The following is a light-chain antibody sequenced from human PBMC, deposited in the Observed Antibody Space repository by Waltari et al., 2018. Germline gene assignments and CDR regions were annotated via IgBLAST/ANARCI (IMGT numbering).Light chain of an antibody. Sequence: QSALTQPASVSGSPGRSITISCTGTNSDIGTYIYVTWYQQHPDKAPKLIIYDVNKRPSGVSSRFSGSKSGNPASRTISGLQAEDEADYYCSSYKVNNPWVFGGGTYVTVL. V-gene: IGLV2-14*03. CDR3: SSYKVNNPWV. CDR1: NSDIGTYIY. CDR2: DVN. J-gene: IGLJ3*02.